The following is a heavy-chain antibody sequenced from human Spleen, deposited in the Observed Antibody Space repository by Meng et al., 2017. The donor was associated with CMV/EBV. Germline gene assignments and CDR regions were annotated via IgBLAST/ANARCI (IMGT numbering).Heavy chain of an antibody. CDR1: GFTFSSYW. Sequence: GGSLRLSCAASGFTFSSYWMSWVRQAPGKGLEWVANIKQDGSEKYYVDSVKGRFTISRDNAKNSLYLQMNSLRAEDTAVYYCTRPNGIVVVPAAPRHYYYGMDVWGQGTTVTVSS. CDR3: TRPNGIVVVPAAPRHYYYGMDV. V-gene: IGHV3-7*01. D-gene: IGHD2-2*01. CDR2: IKQDGSEK. J-gene: IGHJ6*02.